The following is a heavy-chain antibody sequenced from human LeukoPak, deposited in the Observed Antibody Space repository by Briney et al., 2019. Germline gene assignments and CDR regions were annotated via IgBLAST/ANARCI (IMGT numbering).Heavy chain of an antibody. CDR1: GGTFSSYA. V-gene: IGHV1-69*13. Sequence: ASVKVSCKASGGTFSSYAISWVRQAPGQGLGWMGGIIPIFGTANYAQKFQGRVTITADESTSTAYMELSSLRSEDTAVYYCAMAKSGYSYGDAFDIWGQGTMVTVSS. CDR3: AMAKSGYSYGDAFDI. CDR2: IIPIFGTA. D-gene: IGHD5-18*01. J-gene: IGHJ3*02.